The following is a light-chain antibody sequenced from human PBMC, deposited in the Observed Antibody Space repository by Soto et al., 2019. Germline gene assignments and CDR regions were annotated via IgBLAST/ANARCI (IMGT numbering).Light chain of an antibody. V-gene: IGKV1-39*01. J-gene: IGKJ2*01. Sequence: DIQMTQSPSSLSASVGDRVTITCRASQSISSYLNWYQQKPGKAPKLLINAASSLQSGVPLRFSGGGYGPDFTLTISYLQPEDFATYYCLQSYSIPYTFGQGTKLEI. CDR1: QSISSY. CDR2: AAS. CDR3: LQSYSIPYT.